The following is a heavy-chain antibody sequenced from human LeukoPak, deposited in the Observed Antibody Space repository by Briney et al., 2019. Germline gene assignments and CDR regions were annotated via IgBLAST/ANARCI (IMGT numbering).Heavy chain of an antibody. CDR1: GYTFTCYY. CDR3: ARDHPSGSYHYYYYMDV. J-gene: IGHJ6*03. Sequence: ASVKVSCKASGYTFTCYYMHWVRQAPGQGLEWMGWINPNSGGTNYAQKFQGRVTMTRDTSISTAYMELSRLRSDDTAVYYCARDHPSGSYHYYYYMDVWGKGTTVTVSS. CDR2: INPNSGGT. D-gene: IGHD3-10*01. V-gene: IGHV1-2*02.